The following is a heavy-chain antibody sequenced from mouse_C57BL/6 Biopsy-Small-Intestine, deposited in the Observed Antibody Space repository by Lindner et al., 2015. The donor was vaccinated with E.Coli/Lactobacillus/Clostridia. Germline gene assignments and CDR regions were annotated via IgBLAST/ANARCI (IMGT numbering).Heavy chain of an antibody. CDR3: ASGSGY. V-gene: IGHV1-82*01. CDR1: GYTFSSSW. CDR2: IYPGDGDT. J-gene: IGHJ3*01. Sequence: VQLQESGPALVKPGASVKISCKASGYTFSSSWMNWVKQRPGKGLEWIGRIYPGDGDTNYNGKFKGKATLTADKSSSTVYMRLSSLTSEDSAVYFCASGSGYWGQGTLVTVSA. D-gene: IGHD3-2*02.